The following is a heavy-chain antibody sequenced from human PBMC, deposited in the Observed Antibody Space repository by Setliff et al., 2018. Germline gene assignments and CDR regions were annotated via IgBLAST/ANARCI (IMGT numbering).Heavy chain of an antibody. J-gene: IGHJ2*01. Sequence: SETLSLTCTVSGGSISTNSYYWGWIRQPPGKGLEWIGSMYFSGSTYYNPSLKSRVTISIDKSKNQFSLKMTSVTAADTAVYYRARTSTGRYFDLWGRGTLVTVSS. V-gene: IGHV4-39*07. CDR1: GGSISTNSYY. CDR3: ARTSTGRYFDL. D-gene: IGHD2-2*01. CDR2: MYFSGST.